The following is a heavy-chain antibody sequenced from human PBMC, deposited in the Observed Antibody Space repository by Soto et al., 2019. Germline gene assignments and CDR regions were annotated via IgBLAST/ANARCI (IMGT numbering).Heavy chain of an antibody. CDR3: ATLRLSAGPYFDY. D-gene: IGHD6-19*01. J-gene: IGHJ4*02. Sequence: SETLSLTCSVSGGSISSSIYYWGWIRQPPGKGLEWIGTSYYDGSTYYNPSLKSRVTISVDTSKNQFSLKLTSVTAADTAVYYCATLRLSAGPYFDYWGLGTLVTVSS. CDR2: SYYDGST. CDR1: GGSISSSIYY. V-gene: IGHV4-39*01.